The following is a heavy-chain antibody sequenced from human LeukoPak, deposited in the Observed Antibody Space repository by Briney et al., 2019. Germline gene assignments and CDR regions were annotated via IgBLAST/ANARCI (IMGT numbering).Heavy chain of an antibody. Sequence: GGSLRLSCAASGLTGSHNYVSWVRQAPGKGPEWVSAIHTSGDTCYADSVKGRFTISRDTSKSTLYLQINSLRVEDTAVYYCIVFGDSNHWGQGTLVTVSS. D-gene: IGHD4-17*01. CDR1: GLTGSHNY. CDR3: IVFGDSNH. CDR2: IHTSGDT. J-gene: IGHJ5*02. V-gene: IGHV3-53*01.